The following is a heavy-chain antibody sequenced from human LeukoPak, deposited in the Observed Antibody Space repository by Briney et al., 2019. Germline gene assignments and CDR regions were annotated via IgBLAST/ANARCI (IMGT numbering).Heavy chain of an antibody. D-gene: IGHD6-13*01. CDR2: IIPIFGTA. CDR3: ARDPRIADEFDP. V-gene: IGHV1-69*05. Sequence: ASVKVSCKASGGTFSSYAISWVRQAPGQGLEWMGGIIPIFGTANYAQKLQGRVTMTTDTSTSTAYMELRSLRSDDTAVYYCARDPRIADEFDPWGQGTLVTVSS. CDR1: GGTFSSYA. J-gene: IGHJ5*02.